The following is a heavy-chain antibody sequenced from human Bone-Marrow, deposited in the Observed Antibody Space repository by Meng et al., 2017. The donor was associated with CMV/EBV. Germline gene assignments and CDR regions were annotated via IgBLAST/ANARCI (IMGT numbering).Heavy chain of an antibody. D-gene: IGHD3-3*01. J-gene: IGHJ4*02. Sequence: SETLSLTCTVSGGSISSGGYYWSWIRQHPGKGLEWIGYIYYSGSTYYNPSLKSRVTISVDTSKNQFSLKLSSVTAADTAVYYWARGQFLEFDYWGQGTLVTVSS. CDR2: IYYSGST. CDR3: ARGQFLEFDY. CDR1: GGSISSGGYY. V-gene: IGHV4-31*03.